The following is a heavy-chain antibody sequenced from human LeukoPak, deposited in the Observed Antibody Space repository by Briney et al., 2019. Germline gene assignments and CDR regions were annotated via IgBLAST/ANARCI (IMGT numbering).Heavy chain of an antibody. CDR2: VHYTGST. V-gene: IGHV4-59*01. CDR1: GGSINSYY. D-gene: IGHD3-10*01. J-gene: IGHJ5*02. CDR3: ARGGYYGSGNDFRFDP. Sequence: SETLSLTCTVSGGSINSYYWSWIRQPPGEGLECIGYVHYTGSTNYNPSLKSRVTISVDTSKSQFSLKLSSVTAADTAIYYCARGGYYGSGNDFRFDPWGQGTLVTVSS.